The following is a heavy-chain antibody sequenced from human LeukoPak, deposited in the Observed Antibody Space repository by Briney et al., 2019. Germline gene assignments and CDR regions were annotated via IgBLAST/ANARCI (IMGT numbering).Heavy chain of an antibody. J-gene: IGHJ6*02. V-gene: IGHV4-34*01. CDR3: ARHGRQLARYYYYYYGMDV. D-gene: IGHD6-13*01. Sequence: SETPSLTCAVYGGSFSGYYWSWIRQPPGKGLEWIGEINHSGSTNYNPSLKSRVTISVDTSKNQFSLKLSSVTAADTAVYYCARHGRQLARYYYYYYGMDVWGQGTTVTVSS. CDR2: INHSGST. CDR1: GGSFSGYY.